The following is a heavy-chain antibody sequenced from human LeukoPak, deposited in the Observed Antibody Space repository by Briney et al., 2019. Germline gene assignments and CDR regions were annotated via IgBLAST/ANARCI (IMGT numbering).Heavy chain of an antibody. CDR1: GGSISSSNW. V-gene: IGHV4-4*02. CDR3: AREAVSGTIVGTTYLDI. CDR2: IYHSGST. D-gene: IGHD1-26*01. Sequence: ASGTLSLTCAVSGGSISSSNWWSWVRQPPGKGLEWIGEIYHSGSTNYNPSLKSRVTISVDKSKNQFSLNLNSVTAADTAVYYCAREAVSGTIVGTTYLDIWGQGTTVTVSS. J-gene: IGHJ3*02.